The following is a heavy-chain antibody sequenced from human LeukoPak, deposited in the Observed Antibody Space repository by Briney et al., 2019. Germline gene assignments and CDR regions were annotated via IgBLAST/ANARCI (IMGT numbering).Heavy chain of an antibody. CDR1: GFTFDSYG. V-gene: IGHV3-20*04. Sequence: AGGSLRLSCAASGFTFDSYGMTWVRQAPGKGLEWVPGLNWNGGSTGYADSLQGRFTISRDNAKNSLYLQMTSLRAEDTALYYCARTRSSGGYSGADYWGQGTLVTVSS. CDR2: LNWNGGST. CDR3: ARTRSSGGYSGADY. J-gene: IGHJ4*02. D-gene: IGHD1-26*01.